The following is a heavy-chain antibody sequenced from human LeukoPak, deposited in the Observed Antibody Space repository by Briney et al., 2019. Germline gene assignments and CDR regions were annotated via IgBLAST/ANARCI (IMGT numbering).Heavy chain of an antibody. CDR3: ARSVETALSVSAYNWFDP. CDR2: IYYSGST. CDR1: GGSISSSSYY. D-gene: IGHD3-10*01. V-gene: IGHV4-39*01. Sequence: SETLSLTCTVSGGSISSSSYYWGWIRQPPGKGLEWIGSIYYSGSTYYNPSLKSRVTISVDTSKNQFSLKLSSVTAADTAVYYCARSVETALSVSAYNWFDPWGQGTLVTVSS. J-gene: IGHJ5*02.